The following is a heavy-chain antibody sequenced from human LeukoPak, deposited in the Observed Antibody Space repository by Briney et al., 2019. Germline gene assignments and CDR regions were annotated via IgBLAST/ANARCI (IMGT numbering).Heavy chain of an antibody. D-gene: IGHD3-10*01. CDR2: INHSGST. V-gene: IGHV4-34*01. CDR3: ARGRPVLLWFGEPSNWFDP. Sequence: SETLSLTCAVYGGSFSGYYWSWIRQPPGKGLVWIGEINHSGSTNYNPSLKSRVTISVDTSKNQFSLKLSSVTAADTAVYYCARGRPVLLWFGEPSNWFDPWGQGTLVTVSS. J-gene: IGHJ5*02. CDR1: GGSFSGYY.